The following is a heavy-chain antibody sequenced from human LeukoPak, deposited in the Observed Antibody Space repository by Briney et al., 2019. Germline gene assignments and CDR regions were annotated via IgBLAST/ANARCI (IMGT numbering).Heavy chain of an antibody. CDR3: ARDPPLPEYSSGWYDWFDY. J-gene: IGHJ4*02. V-gene: IGHV1-69*04. D-gene: IGHD6-19*01. CDR1: GGTFSSYA. CDR2: IIPILGIA. Sequence: SVKVSCKASGGTFSSYAISWVRQAPGQGLEWMGRIIPILGIANYAQKFQGRVTITAGKSTSTAYMELSSLRSEDTAVYYCARDPPLPEYSSGWYDWFDYWGQGTLVTVSP.